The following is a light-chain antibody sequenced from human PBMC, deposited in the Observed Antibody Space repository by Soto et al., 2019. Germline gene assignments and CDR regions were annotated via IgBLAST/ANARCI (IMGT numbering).Light chain of an antibody. CDR3: QQYDNWVT. J-gene: IGKJ3*01. CDR1: QRVSSSY. V-gene: IGKV3-20*01. CDR2: GAS. Sequence: EIVLTQAPGTLSLSPGERATLSCRASQRVSSSYLAWYQQKPGQAPRLLMYGASSRATGTPARFSGSGSGTDFTLTISRLEPEDLAVYYCQQYDNWVTFGPGTKVDIK.